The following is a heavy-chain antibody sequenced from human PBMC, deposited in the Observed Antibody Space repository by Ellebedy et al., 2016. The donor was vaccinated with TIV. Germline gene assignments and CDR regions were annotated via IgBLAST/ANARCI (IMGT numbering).Heavy chain of an antibody. CDR2: ITSSGSST. CDR3: AKVAASGSGNYYVAYYFDN. D-gene: IGHD3-10*01. V-gene: IGHV3-23*01. J-gene: IGHJ4*02. CDR1: AFTFSSYA. Sequence: PGGSLRLSCAASAFTFSSYAMSWVRQAPGKGLEWVSGITSSGSSTYYADSVKGRFTVARDNSRNTLYLQMNSLRAEDTAVYYCAKVAASGSGNYYVAYYFDNWGQGTLVTVSS.